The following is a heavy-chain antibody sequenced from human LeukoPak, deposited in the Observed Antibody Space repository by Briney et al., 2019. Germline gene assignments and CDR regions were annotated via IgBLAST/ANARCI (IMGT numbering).Heavy chain of an antibody. CDR1: GFTVSSSY. V-gene: IGHV3-66*01. J-gene: IGHJ6*02. CDR2: IYRDGSS. Sequence: GGSLRLSCTASGFTVSSSYMTWVRQAPGKGLEWVSFIYRDGSSYYTDSVQDRFTMSRDNSKNTPYLQMNSLRAEDTAVYYCARNRGGRSMDVWGQGTTVTVTS. D-gene: IGHD3-16*01. CDR3: ARNRGGRSMDV.